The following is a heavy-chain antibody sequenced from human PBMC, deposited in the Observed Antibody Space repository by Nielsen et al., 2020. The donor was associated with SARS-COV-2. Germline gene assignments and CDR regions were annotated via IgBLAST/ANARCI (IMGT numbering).Heavy chain of an antibody. J-gene: IGHJ4*02. V-gene: IGHV3-74*01. CDR3: ARMGIDSGSYSDY. Sequence: GESLKISCAASAFTFSTYWMHWVRQAPGKGLVWVSRINSDGSSTSYADSVKGRFTISRDNSKNTLYLQMNSLRAEDTAVYYCARMGIDSGSYSDYWGQGTLVTVSS. D-gene: IGHD1-26*01. CDR2: INSDGSST. CDR1: AFTFSTYW.